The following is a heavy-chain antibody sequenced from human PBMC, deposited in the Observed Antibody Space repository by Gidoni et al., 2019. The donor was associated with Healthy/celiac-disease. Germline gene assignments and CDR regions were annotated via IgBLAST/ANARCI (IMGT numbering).Heavy chain of an antibody. D-gene: IGHD6-19*01. CDR3: ARHILGGGGLVDSSGWYARGYIDY. Sequence: QLQLQESGPGLVKPSETLSLTCTVSGGSISSSSYYWGWIRQPPGKGLEWIGSIYYSGSTYYNPSLKSRVTIAVDTAKNQFSLKLSSVTAADTAVYYCARHILGGGGLVDSSGWYARGYIDYWGQGTLVTVSS. V-gene: IGHV4-39*01. CDR1: GGSISSSSYY. J-gene: IGHJ4*02. CDR2: IYYSGST.